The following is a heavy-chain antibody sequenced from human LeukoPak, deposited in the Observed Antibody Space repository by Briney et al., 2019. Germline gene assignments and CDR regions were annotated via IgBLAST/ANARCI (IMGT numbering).Heavy chain of an antibody. V-gene: IGHV3-23*01. CDR1: GFTFNNYA. D-gene: IGHD3-3*02. Sequence: WGSLRLSCAASGFTFNNYAMNGVGQAPGKGLEWVSSISGSGGNTYYADSVKGRFTISRDNAKNSLYLQMNSLRAEDTAVYYCARVSIWGQGTMVTVSS. CDR3: ARVSI. CDR2: ISGSGGNT. J-gene: IGHJ3*02.